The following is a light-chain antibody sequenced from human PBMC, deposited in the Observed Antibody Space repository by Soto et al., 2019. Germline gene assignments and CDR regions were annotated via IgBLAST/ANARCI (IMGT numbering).Light chain of an antibody. J-gene: IGKJ4*01. Sequence: EIVMTQSPATLSVSXGERAXLXCRASQSVSSNLAWYQQKPGQAPRLLIYGASTRATGIPARFSGSGSGTGFTLTISSLQSEDFAVYYCQQYNNWPLTFGGGTKVDIK. CDR2: GAS. CDR1: QSVSSN. V-gene: IGKV3-15*01. CDR3: QQYNNWPLT.